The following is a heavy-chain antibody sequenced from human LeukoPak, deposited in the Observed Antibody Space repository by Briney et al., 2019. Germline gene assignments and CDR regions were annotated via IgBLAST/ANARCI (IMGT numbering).Heavy chain of an antibody. CDR1: GYTFTSYY. V-gene: IGHV1-46*01. CDR3: ARDGVMVPAADYYFDY. Sequence: ASVKVSCKASGYTFTSYYMHWVRQAPGQGLEWMGIINPSGGSTSYAQKFQGRVTMTRDTSTSTVYMELSGLRSEDTAVYYCARDGVMVPAADYYFDYWGQGTLVTVSS. D-gene: IGHD2-2*01. J-gene: IGHJ4*02. CDR2: INPSGGST.